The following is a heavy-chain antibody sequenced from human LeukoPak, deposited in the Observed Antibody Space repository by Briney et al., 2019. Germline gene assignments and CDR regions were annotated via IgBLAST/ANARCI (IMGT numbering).Heavy chain of an antibody. CDR3: ARDTNYYDSSGTNGGAFDI. CDR1: GGSFSDYY. V-gene: IGHV4-34*01. CDR2: INHSGSN. D-gene: IGHD3-22*01. J-gene: IGHJ3*02. Sequence: SETLSLTCADHGGSFSDYYWSWIRQPPGKGLEWIGEINHSGSNNYNPSLKSRVTISVETSKNQFSLRLSSVTAADTAVYYCARDTNYYDSSGTNGGAFDIWGQGTMVTVSS.